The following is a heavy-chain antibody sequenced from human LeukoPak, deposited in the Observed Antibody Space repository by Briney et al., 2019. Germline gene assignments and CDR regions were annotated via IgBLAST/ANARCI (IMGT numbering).Heavy chain of an antibody. J-gene: IGHJ4*02. CDR3: AKQAAIKSGAFDS. D-gene: IGHD2-2*01. V-gene: IGHV3-23*01. CDR2: ISGSGGST. Sequence: GGSLRLSCAASGFTFSSYGMSWVRQAPGKGLEWVSAISGSGGSTYYADSVEGRFTISRVNSQSTLYLQVRSLTAEDTALYYCAKQAAIKSGAFDSWGQGTLVTVSS. CDR1: GFTFSSYG.